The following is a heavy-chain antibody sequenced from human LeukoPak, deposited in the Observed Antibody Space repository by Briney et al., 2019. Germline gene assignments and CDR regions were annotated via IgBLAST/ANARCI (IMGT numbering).Heavy chain of an antibody. CDR3: ARDPHGSGWYIDDAFDI. V-gene: IGHV1-69*04. CDR1: GGTFSSYA. Sequence: SVKVSCKASGGTFSSYAISWVRQAPGRGLEWMGRIIPIFGIANYAQKFQGRVTITADKSTSTAYMELSSLRSEDTAVYYCARDPHGSGWYIDDAFDIWGQGTMVTVSS. CDR2: IIPIFGIA. J-gene: IGHJ3*02. D-gene: IGHD6-19*01.